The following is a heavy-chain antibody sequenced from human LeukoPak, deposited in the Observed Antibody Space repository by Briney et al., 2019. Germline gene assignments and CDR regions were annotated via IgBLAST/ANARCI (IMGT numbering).Heavy chain of an antibody. D-gene: IGHD3-22*01. Sequence: ASVKVTCKASGYTFTSYGISWVRQAPGQGLEWMGWISAYNGNTNYAQKLQGRVTTTTDTSTSTAYMELRSLRSDDTAVYYCARDSSPVYYYDSSGYLDYWGQGTLVTVSS. CDR2: ISAYNGNT. V-gene: IGHV1-18*01. CDR3: ARDSSPVYYYDSSGYLDY. CDR1: GYTFTSYG. J-gene: IGHJ4*02.